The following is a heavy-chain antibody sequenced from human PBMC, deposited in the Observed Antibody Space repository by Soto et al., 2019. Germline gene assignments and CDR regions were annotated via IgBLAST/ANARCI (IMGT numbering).Heavy chain of an antibody. D-gene: IGHD1-26*01. CDR1: GYTFTTYA. Sequence: QVQLVQSGAEVKKPGASVKVSCKASGYTFTTYALHWVRQAPGQRPEWMGWINPASGQTKYSKKFPDRVTITRDTSAGTGYMEFSSLRSEDTAVYYCGRSVVGATGEILYNAMDVWGQGTTVTVSS. V-gene: IGHV1-3*01. J-gene: IGHJ6*02. CDR2: INPASGQT. CDR3: GRSVVGATGEILYNAMDV.